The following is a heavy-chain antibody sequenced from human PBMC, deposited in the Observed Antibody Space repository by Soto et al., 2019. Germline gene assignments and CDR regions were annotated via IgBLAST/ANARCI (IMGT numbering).Heavy chain of an antibody. J-gene: IGHJ3*02. CDR1: GFTFGDYA. V-gene: IGHV3-49*03. D-gene: IGHD3-22*01. CDR2: IRTQATGGTT. Sequence: EVQLVESGGGLVQPGRSLRVSCATSGFTFGDYAMSWFRQAPGKGLEWIGFIRTQATGGTTEYAASVKGRFTVSRDDSDSIAYLQMNSLKTEDTAAYYCARDSNYHDSSGKPTSAFDIWGQGTMVTVSS. CDR3: ARDSNYHDSSGKPTSAFDI.